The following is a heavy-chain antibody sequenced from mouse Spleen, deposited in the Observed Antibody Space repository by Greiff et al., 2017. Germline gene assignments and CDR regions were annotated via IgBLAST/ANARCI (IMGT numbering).Heavy chain of an antibody. V-gene: IGHV5-9-1*01. D-gene: IGHD2-4*01. J-gene: IGHJ3*01. CDR1: GFTFSSYA. CDR3: ARPSMITTVFAY. Sequence: EVMLVESGGGLVKPGGSLKLSCAASGFTFSSYAMSWVRQTPEKRLEWVATISSGGSYTYYPDSVKGRFTISRDNAKNTLYLQMSSLRSEDTAMYYCARPSMITTVFAYWGQGTLVTVSA. CDR2: ISSGGSYT.